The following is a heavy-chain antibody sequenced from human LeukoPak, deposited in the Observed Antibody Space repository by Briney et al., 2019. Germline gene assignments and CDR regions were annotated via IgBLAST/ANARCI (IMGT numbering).Heavy chain of an antibody. CDR3: ARDQGSSSGYYYWFDY. D-gene: IGHD3-22*01. CDR2: ISGSGGST. CDR1: GFTFSSYA. J-gene: IGHJ4*02. Sequence: GGSLRLSCAASGFTFSSYAMSWVRQAPGKGLEWVSAISGSGGSTYYADSVKGRFTISRDNSKNTLYLQMNSLRAEDTAVYYCARDQGSSSGYYYWFDYWGQGTLVTVSS. V-gene: IGHV3-23*01.